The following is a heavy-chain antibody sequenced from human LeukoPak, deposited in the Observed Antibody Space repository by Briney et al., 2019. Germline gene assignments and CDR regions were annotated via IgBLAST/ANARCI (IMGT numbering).Heavy chain of an antibody. CDR2: ISYDGSNK. CDR1: GFTFSSSA. CDR3: ARDRDSSGWYEGFDY. V-gene: IGHV3-30-3*01. J-gene: IGHJ4*02. Sequence: GGSLRLSCAASGFTFSSSAMHWVRQAPDKGLEWVAVISYDGSNKYYADSVKGRFTISRDNSKNTLYLQMNSLRADDTAVYYCARDRDSSGWYEGFDYWGQGTLVAVSS. D-gene: IGHD6-19*01.